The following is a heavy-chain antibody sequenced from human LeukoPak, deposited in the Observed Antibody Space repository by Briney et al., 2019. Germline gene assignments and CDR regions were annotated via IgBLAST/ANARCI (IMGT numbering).Heavy chain of an antibody. Sequence: GGPLRLSCAGSGFIFSYVWMSWVRQAPGKGLEWVARIKTKAEGERIDYAAPVKGRFTISRDDSEKRLHLQMTSIKTEDTGVYYCTTDLDYWGQGTLVTVSS. V-gene: IGHV3-15*01. CDR2: IKTKAEGERI. CDR1: GFIFSYVW. J-gene: IGHJ4*02. CDR3: TTDLDY.